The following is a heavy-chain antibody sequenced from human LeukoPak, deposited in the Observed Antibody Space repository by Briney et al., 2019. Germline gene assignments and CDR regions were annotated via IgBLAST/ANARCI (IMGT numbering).Heavy chain of an antibody. D-gene: IGHD6-13*01. Sequence: GGSLRLSCAASGFTFSDYGMHWVRQAPGKGLEWVALKSYDGSNKYYADSVKGRFTISRDNSKNTLYLQMNSLRTEDTAVYYCAKDASSSLEYWGQGTLVTVSS. CDR1: GFTFSDYG. J-gene: IGHJ4*02. CDR2: KSYDGSNK. V-gene: IGHV3-30*18. CDR3: AKDASSSLEY.